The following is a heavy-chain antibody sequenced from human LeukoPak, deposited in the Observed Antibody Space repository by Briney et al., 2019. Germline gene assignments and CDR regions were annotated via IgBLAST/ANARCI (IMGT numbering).Heavy chain of an antibody. CDR2: ISGSDGGT. D-gene: IGHD3-9*01. CDR3: AKGSRGYFDWLLYFDY. Sequence: GGSLRLSCAASGFIFNSYAMSWVRQAPGKGLEWVSAISGSDGGTNYADSVKGRFTISRDNSKNTLYLQMNSLRAEDTAVYYCAKGSRGYFDWLLYFDYWGRGTLVTVSS. CDR1: GFIFNSYA. J-gene: IGHJ4*02. V-gene: IGHV3-23*01.